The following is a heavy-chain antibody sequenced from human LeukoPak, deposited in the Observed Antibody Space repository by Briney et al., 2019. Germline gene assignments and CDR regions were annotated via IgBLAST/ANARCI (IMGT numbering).Heavy chain of an antibody. D-gene: IGHD3-9*01. CDR1: GYTFTSYY. CDR2: INPSGGST. V-gene: IGHV1-46*01. J-gene: IGHJ5*02. CDR3: ARVDGWFDP. Sequence: ASVKVSCKASGYTFTSYYMHWVRQAPGQGLEWMGIINPSGGSTSYAQKLQGRVTMTTDTSTSTAYMELRSLRSDDTAVYYCARVDGWFDPWGQGTLVTVSS.